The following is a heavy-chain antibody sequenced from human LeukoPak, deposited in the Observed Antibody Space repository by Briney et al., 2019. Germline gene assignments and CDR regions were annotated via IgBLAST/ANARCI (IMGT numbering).Heavy chain of an antibody. Sequence: PGGSLRLSCAASGFTFSSYAMSWVRQAPGKGLEWVSAISGSGGSTYYADSVKGRFTISRDNAKNSLYLQMNSLRAEDTALYYCAKGSDYYDSSGYWGQGTLVTVSS. V-gene: IGHV3-23*01. CDR2: ISGSGGST. J-gene: IGHJ4*02. CDR3: AKGSDYYDSSGY. CDR1: GFTFSSYA. D-gene: IGHD3-22*01.